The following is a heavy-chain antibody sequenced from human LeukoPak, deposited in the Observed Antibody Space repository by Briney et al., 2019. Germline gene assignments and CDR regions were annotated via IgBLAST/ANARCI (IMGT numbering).Heavy chain of an antibody. Sequence: GGSLRLSCAASGFTFSSYAMSWVRQAPGRGLEWVSAISGSGGSTYYADSVKGRFTISRDNSKNTLYLQMNSLRAEDTAMYYCARGSATQSSLDYWGQGTLVTVSS. D-gene: IGHD1-26*01. CDR2: ISGSGGST. J-gene: IGHJ4*02. CDR1: GFTFSSYA. CDR3: ARGSATQSSLDY. V-gene: IGHV3-23*01.